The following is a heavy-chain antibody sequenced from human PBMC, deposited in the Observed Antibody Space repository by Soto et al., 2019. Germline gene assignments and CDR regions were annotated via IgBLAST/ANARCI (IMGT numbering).Heavy chain of an antibody. Sequence: QVQLVQSGAEVKKPGSSVKVSCKASGGTFSSYSISWVRQAPGQGLEWMGRIIPILGIANYAQKLQGRVTITAEKSTSTAYRELSSLRSEDTAVYYCARGAAGIAVAGPSYYFDYWGQGTLVTVSS. J-gene: IGHJ4*02. CDR3: ARGAAGIAVAGPSYYFDY. CDR1: GGTFSSYS. D-gene: IGHD6-19*01. V-gene: IGHV1-69*02. CDR2: IIPILGIA.